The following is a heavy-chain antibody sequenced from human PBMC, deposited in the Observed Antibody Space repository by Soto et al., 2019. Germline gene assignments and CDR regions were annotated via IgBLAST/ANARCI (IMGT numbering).Heavy chain of an antibody. CDR1: GFNIGDYW. J-gene: IGHJ4*02. V-gene: IGHV3-7*01. CDR2: IKQDGSEK. Sequence: EVQLVESGGGVVQPGGSLRLSCAASGFNIGDYWMSWVRQAPGKGLEWVANIKQDGSEKYYVDSVKGRFTITRDSAKNTLYLQMNSLRGDDTAVYYCARTIVVVVPDNFAHWGQGTLVTVSS. CDR3: ARTIVVVVPDNFAH. D-gene: IGHD3-22*01.